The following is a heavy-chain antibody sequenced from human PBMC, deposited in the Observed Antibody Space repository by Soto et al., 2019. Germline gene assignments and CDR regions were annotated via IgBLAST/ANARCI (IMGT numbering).Heavy chain of an antibody. J-gene: IGHJ4*02. CDR3: VRSFSFDWLLFTLDY. CDR1: GFTFNTYW. V-gene: IGHV3-7*01. Sequence: QLVESGGGLVQPGGSLRLSCATSGFTFNTYWMTWVRQAPGKGLEWVANIKEDGSEENYVDSVKGRFTISRDNGKNSLFLQMNRLRREDSAVYYCVRSFSFDWLLFTLDYWVQGTLVSVSS. D-gene: IGHD3-9*01. CDR2: IKEDGSEE.